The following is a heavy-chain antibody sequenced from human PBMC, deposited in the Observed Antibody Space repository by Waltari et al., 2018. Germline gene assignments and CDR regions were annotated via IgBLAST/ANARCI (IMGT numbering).Heavy chain of an antibody. CDR1: GFTFSSDA. V-gene: IGHV3-23*04. D-gene: IGHD2-2*01. J-gene: IGHJ6*02. CDR2: ISGSGGST. CDR3: AKGPIVVPAATYYYYYGMDV. Sequence: EVQLVESGGGLVQPGGSLRLSCAASGFTFSSDAMSWVRQAPGKGLGWVSAISGSGGSTYYADSVKGRFTISRDNSKNTLYLQMNSLRAEDTAVYYCAKGPIVVPAATYYYYYGMDVWGQGTTVTVSS.